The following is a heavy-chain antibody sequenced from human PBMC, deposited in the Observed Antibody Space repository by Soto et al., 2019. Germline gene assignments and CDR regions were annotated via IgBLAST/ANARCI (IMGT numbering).Heavy chain of an antibody. CDR3: ARDSVVVPAAILNWLDP. J-gene: IGHJ5*02. D-gene: IGHD2-2*02. Sequence: WGSLRLSCAASGFTFSSYSMNWVRQAPGNGLEWVSSISSSSSYIYYADSVKGRFTISRDNAKNSLYLQMNSLRAEDTAVYYCARDSVVVPAAILNWLDPWGQGTMVTV. CDR2: ISSSSSYI. CDR1: GFTFSSYS. V-gene: IGHV3-21*01.